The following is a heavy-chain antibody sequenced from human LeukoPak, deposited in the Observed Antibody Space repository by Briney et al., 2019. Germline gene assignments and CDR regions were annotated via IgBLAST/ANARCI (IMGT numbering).Heavy chain of an antibody. CDR3: ARLNWDDGEVSGFDQ. J-gene: IGHJ5*02. Sequence: GGSLRLSCATSGFSFRNSWMSWVRQAPGKGLEWVANIKQDATEIYYADSVKGRLTISRDNARRSLFLQMNILRVEDTALYYCARLNWDDGEVSGFDQWGQGLLVTVSS. CDR1: GFSFRNSW. CDR2: IKQDATEI. V-gene: IGHV3-7*01. D-gene: IGHD1-26*01.